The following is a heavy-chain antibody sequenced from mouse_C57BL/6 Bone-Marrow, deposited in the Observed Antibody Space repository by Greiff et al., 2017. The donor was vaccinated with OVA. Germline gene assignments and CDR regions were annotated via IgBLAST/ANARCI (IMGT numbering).Heavy chain of an antibody. CDR3: AREVGGFAY. D-gene: IGHD1-1*01. Sequence: VQLQQSGPVLVKPGASVKMSCKASGYTFTDYYMNWVKQSHGKSLEWIGVINPYNGGTSYNQKFKGKATLTVDKSSSTAYMELNSLTSEDSAVYYCAREVGGFAYWGQGTLVTVSA. CDR2: INPYNGGT. J-gene: IGHJ3*01. CDR1: GYTFTDYY. V-gene: IGHV1-19*01.